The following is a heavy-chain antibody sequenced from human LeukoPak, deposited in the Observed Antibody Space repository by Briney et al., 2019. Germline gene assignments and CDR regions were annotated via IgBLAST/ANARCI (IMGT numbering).Heavy chain of an antibody. V-gene: IGHV1-3*01. CDR3: ARDGAAGYYGMDV. CDR2: INAGNGNT. D-gene: IGHD6-13*01. CDR1: GYTFISYA. Sequence: ASVKVSCKASGYTFISYAIHWVRQAPGQRLEWMGWINAGNGNTKYSQKFQGRVTITRDTSASTAYMELSSLRSEDTAVYYCARDGAAGYYGMDVWGQGTTVTVSS. J-gene: IGHJ6*02.